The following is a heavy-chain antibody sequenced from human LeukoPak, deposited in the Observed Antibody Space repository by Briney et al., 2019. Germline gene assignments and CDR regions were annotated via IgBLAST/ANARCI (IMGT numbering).Heavy chain of an antibody. V-gene: IGHV4-4*07. CDR1: GDSISRYY. CDR3: ARTKSGYYFMDV. Sequence: SETLSLTCTVSGDSISRYYWSWIRQPAGKGLEWIGRIYNSGSTNYNPSLKSRVTMSVDTSKKQFSLRLSSVSAADTAVYYCARTKSGYYFMDVWGRRTTVTVSS. J-gene: IGHJ6*03. D-gene: IGHD7-27*01. CDR2: IYNSGST.